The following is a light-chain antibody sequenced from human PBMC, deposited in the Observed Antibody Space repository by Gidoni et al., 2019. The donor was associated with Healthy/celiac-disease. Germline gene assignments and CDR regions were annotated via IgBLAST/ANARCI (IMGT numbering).Light chain of an antibody. V-gene: IGLV1-44*01. J-gene: IGLJ1*01. Sequence: QSVLAQQPSASGTPGQRVTISCSGDISNIGVHTVDWYQQLPGAAPLLLIHSDTRRPSGIPGRFSGSKSGISASLTISGLQSEDEADYFCAAWDDVLDCYVFGTGTRVTAL. CDR1: ISNIGVHT. CDR2: SDT. CDR3: AAWDDVLDCYV.